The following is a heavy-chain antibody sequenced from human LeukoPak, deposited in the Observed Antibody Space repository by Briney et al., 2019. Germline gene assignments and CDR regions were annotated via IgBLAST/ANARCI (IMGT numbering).Heavy chain of an antibody. D-gene: IGHD5-12*01. J-gene: IGHJ3*01. CDR3: ARDTGAAISTFDV. CDR1: GDSVSSNSAA. Sequence: SQTLSLTCAISGDSVSSNSAAWNWIRQSPSGGLEWLGRTYYRSKWYNDYAVSVKSRITINPDTSKNQFSLQLNSVTPEDTAVYFCARDTGAAISTFDVWGQGTMVTVSS. V-gene: IGHV6-1*01. CDR2: TYYRSKWYN.